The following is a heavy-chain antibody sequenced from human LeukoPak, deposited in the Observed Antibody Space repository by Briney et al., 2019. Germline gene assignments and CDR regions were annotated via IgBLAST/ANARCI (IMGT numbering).Heavy chain of an antibody. V-gene: IGHV4-38-2*02. Sequence: PSETLSLTCTVSGYSISSGYYWGWIRQPPGKGLEWIGSIYHSGSTYYNPSLKSRVTISVDTSKNQFSLKLSSVTAADTAVYYCARARNYVWGHCFDPWGQGTLVNVSS. J-gene: IGHJ5*02. D-gene: IGHD3-16*01. CDR3: ARARNYVWGHCFDP. CDR2: IYHSGST. CDR1: GYSISSGYY.